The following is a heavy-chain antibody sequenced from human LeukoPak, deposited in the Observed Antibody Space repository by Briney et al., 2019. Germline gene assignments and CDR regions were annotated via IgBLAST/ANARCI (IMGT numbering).Heavy chain of an antibody. CDR2: MYYSGST. J-gene: IGHJ4*02. CDR1: SGSISTTSYY. D-gene: IGHD3-10*01. V-gene: IGHV4-39*07. Sequence: SETLSLTCTVSSGSISTTSYYWGWIRQPPGMGLEWIGSMYYSGSTYYNPSLKSRVAISVDTSKSQFYLILSSVTAADTAVYYCAREMRSPRGGFDYWDQGTLVTVSS. CDR3: AREMRSPRGGFDY.